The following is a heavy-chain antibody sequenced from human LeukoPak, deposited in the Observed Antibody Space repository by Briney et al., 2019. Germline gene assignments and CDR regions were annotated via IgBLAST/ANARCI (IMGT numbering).Heavy chain of an antibody. D-gene: IGHD3-10*01. J-gene: IGHJ4*02. Sequence: GGSLRLSCAASGFTFSSYAMSWVRQAPGKGLEWVSAISGSGGSTYHADSVKGRFTISRDNSKNTLYLQMNSLRAEDTAVYYCAKDPRVRGVTHFDYWGQGTLVTVSS. CDR3: AKDPRVRGVTHFDY. V-gene: IGHV3-23*01. CDR2: ISGSGGST. CDR1: GFTFSSYA.